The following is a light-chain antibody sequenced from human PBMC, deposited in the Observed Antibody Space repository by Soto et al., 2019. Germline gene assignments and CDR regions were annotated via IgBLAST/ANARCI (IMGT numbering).Light chain of an antibody. J-gene: IGKJ4*01. Sequence: EIQMPQSTSSLSASLGDSVTITCRASPDIRHDLGWYQQKPGKAPKRLIYAGSSLHSGVPSRLSGSGSGTEFTFEISSLQPEDLATYYCLQHNSYPLTFGEGTKVDIK. CDR3: LQHNSYPLT. CDR2: AGS. V-gene: IGKV1-17*01. CDR1: PDIRHD.